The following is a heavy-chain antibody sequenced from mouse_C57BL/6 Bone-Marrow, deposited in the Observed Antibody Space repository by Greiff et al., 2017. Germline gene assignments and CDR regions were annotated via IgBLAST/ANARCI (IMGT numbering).Heavy chain of an antibody. J-gene: IGHJ3*01. CDR1: GYTFTDYE. CDR3: TRRGLWDDGYYKCAY. V-gene: IGHV1-15*01. CDR2: IDPETGGT. D-gene: IGHD2-3*01. Sequence: VKLMESGAELVRPGASVTLSCKASGYTFTDYEMHWVKQTPVHGLEWIGAIDPETGGTAYNQKFKGKAILTADKASSTAYMGLRSLTSEDSAVYYCTRRGLWDDGYYKCAYGGQGTLVTVSA.